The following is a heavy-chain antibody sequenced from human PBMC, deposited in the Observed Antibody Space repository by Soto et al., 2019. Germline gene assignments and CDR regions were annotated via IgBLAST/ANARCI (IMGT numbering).Heavy chain of an antibody. Sequence: PSETLSLTCTVSGGSISSSSYYWGWIRQPPGRGLEWIGRSYYSGSTYYNPSRQRRVTISVDTSKNQFSLKLSSVTAADTAVYYCARPMGAHNAFDIWGQGTMVTVSS. V-gene: IGHV4-39*01. D-gene: IGHD3-16*01. CDR3: ARPMGAHNAFDI. CDR1: GGSISSSSYY. J-gene: IGHJ3*02. CDR2: SYYSGST.